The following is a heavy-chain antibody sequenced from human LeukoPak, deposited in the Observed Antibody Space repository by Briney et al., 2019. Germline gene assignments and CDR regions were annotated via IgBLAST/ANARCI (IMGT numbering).Heavy chain of an antibody. J-gene: IGHJ6*02. CDR3: ARGNTIFGVVPRYYYYGMDV. D-gene: IGHD3-3*01. CDR2: ISAYNGNT. CDR1: GYTFTSYG. Sequence: ASVKVSCKASGYTFTSYGISWVRQAPGQGLEWMGWISAYNGNTNYAQKLQGRVTMTTATSMSTAYMELRSLRSDDTAVYYCARGNTIFGVVPRYYYYGMDVWGQGTTVTVSS. V-gene: IGHV1-18*01.